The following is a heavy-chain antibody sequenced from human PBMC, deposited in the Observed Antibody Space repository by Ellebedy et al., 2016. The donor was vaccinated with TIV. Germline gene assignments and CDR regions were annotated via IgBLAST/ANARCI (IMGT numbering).Heavy chain of an antibody. CDR3: ARMIRAVAGKSSSLTDYGMDV. V-gene: IGHV2-5*01. J-gene: IGHJ6*02. CDR1: GFSLTTSGVG. CDR2: IYWNDDK. Sequence: SGPTLVKPTQTLTLTCTFSGFSLTTSGVGVGWIRQPPGEALEWLALIYWNDDKRYSPSLKNRLTITKDTSKNQVVLTLTNMAPVDTATYYCARMIRAVAGKSSSLTDYGMDVWGQGTTVTVSS. D-gene: IGHD6-19*01.